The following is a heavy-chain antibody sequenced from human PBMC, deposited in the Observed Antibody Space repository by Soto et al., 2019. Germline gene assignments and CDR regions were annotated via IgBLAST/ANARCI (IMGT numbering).Heavy chain of an antibody. CDR3: ARAPTIGGFFDP. J-gene: IGHJ5*02. Sequence: SKPPPLTCTVSEASNRDHYYSCIRQPPGKGLEWIGYIYHPGRTICNPSLKSRVTMSVDTSKNQFSLTLSSVTAADTAVYYCARAPTIGGFFDPWGQGTLVTVSS. V-gene: IGHV4-59*11. CDR2: IYHPGRT. D-gene: IGHD3-10*01. CDR1: EASNRDHY.